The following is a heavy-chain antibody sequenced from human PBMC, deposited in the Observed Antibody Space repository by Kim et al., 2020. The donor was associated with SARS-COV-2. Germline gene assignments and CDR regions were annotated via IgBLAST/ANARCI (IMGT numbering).Heavy chain of an antibody. CDR3: ASPHLATGWFDP. CDR2: IYYSGST. V-gene: IGHV4-39*01. J-gene: IGHJ5*02. Sequence: SETLSLTCTVSGGSISSSSYYWGWIRQPPGKGLEWIGSIYYSGSTYYNPSLKSRVTISVDTSKNQFSLKLSSVTAADTAVYYCASPHLATGWFDPWGQGTLVTVSS. CDR1: GGSISSSSYY.